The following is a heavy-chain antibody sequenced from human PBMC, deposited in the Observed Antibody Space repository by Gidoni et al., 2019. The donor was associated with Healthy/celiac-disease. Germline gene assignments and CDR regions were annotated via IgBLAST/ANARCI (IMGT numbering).Heavy chain of an antibody. CDR2: INHRGST. CDR3: ARSGYYYGSGSFRYFDL. D-gene: IGHD3-10*01. V-gene: IGHV4-34*01. J-gene: IGHJ2*01. Sequence: QVQPQQWGAGRLKPSETLSLTWDVYGGSVSGYYWSWLRRPPGKGLEWIGAINHRGSTNYNPSLKSRVTISVDSSKNQFSLKLSSVTAADTAVYSCARSGYYYGSGSFRYFDLWGRGTLVTVSS. CDR1: GGSVSGYY.